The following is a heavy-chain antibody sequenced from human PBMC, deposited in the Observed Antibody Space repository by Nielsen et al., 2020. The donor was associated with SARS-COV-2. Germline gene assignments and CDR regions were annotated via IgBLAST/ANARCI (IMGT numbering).Heavy chain of an antibody. Sequence: SETLSLTCTVSGVSISSSYWSWIRQPPGKGLEWIGYVFHNGNAKFNPSLQSRATISVDTSENQVSLKLSSVTAADTAVYYCARSRFGDTIFGVVIHDAFDIWGQGTMVTVSS. J-gene: IGHJ3*02. V-gene: IGHV4-59*08. CDR3: ARSRFGDTIFGVVIHDAFDI. CDR1: GVSISSSY. D-gene: IGHD3-3*01. CDR2: VFHNGNA.